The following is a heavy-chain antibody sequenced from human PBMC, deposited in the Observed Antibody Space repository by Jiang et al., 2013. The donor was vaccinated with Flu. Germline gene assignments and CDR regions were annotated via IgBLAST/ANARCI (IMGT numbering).Heavy chain of an antibody. J-gene: IGHJ3*02. CDR1: GGSISSSSYY. Sequence: GPGLVKPSETLSLTCTVSGGSISSSSYYWGWIRQPPGKGLEWIGSIYYSGSTYYNPSLKSRVTISVDTSKNQFSLKLSSVTAADTAVYYCARHVDAATITLAFDIWGQGTMVTVSS. CDR2: IYYSGST. CDR3: ARHVDAATITLAFDI. D-gene: IGHD5-24*01. V-gene: IGHV4-39*01.